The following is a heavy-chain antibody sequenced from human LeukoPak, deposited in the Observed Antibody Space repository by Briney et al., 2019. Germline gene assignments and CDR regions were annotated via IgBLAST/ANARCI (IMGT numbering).Heavy chain of an antibody. J-gene: IGHJ4*02. V-gene: IGHV1-2*02. CDR3: ARARYCSGGSCYSGDFDF. CDR1: GYTFTGYY. Sequence: RASVKVSCKASGYTFTGYYMHWVRQAPGQGLEWMGWINPNSGGTNYAQKFQGRVTMTRDTSISTAYMELSRLRSDDTAVYYCARARYCSGGSCYSGDFDFWGQGTLVTVSS. CDR2: INPNSGGT. D-gene: IGHD2-15*01.